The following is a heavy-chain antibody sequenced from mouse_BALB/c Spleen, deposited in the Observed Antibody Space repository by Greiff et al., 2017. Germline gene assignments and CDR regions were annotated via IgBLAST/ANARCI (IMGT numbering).Heavy chain of an antibody. CDR1: GFTFSSFG. Sequence: EVQVVESGGGLVQPGGSRKLSCAASGFTFSSFGMHWVRQAPEKGLEWVAYISSGSSTIYYADTVKGRFTISRDNPKNTLFLQMTSLRSEDTAMYYCARLYGNYEGYYFDYWGQGTTLTVSS. D-gene: IGHD2-10*02. J-gene: IGHJ2*01. CDR2: ISSGSSTI. CDR3: ARLYGNYEGYYFDY. V-gene: IGHV5-17*02.